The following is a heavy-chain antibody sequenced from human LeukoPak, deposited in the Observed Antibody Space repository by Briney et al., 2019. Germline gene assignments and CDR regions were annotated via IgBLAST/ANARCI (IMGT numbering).Heavy chain of an antibody. CDR3: ARGLVFTPEDY. Sequence: KTSETLSLTCAVYGGSFSGYYWSWIRQPPGKGLEWIGEINHSGSTNYNPSLKSRVTISVDTSKNQFSLKLSSVTAADTAVYYCARGLVFTPEDYWGQGTLVTVSS. CDR2: INHSGST. J-gene: IGHJ4*02. D-gene: IGHD2-21*02. V-gene: IGHV4-34*01. CDR1: GGSFSGYY.